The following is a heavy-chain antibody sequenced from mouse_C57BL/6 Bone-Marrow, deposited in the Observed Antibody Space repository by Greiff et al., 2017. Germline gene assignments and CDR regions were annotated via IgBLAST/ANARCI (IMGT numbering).Heavy chain of an antibody. CDR3: ARVYSNYVVYAMDY. V-gene: IGHV5-4*01. Sequence: LVESGGGLVKPGGSLKLSCAASGFTFSSYAMSWVRQTPEKRLEWVATISDGGSYTYYPDNVKGRFTISRDNAKNNLYLQMSHLKSEDTAMYYCARVYSNYVVYAMDYWGQGTSVTVSS. CDR2: ISDGGSYT. D-gene: IGHD2-5*01. CDR1: GFTFSSYA. J-gene: IGHJ4*01.